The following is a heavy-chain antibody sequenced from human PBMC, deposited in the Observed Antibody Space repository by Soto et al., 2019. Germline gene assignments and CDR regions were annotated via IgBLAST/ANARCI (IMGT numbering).Heavy chain of an antibody. Sequence: PGGSLRLSCAASGFTFSSYWMHWVRQAPGKGLVWVSRINSDGSSTSYADSVKGRFTISRDNAKNTLYLQMNSLRAEDTAVYYCARAFLGATDYYYGMDVWGQGTKVPVYS. CDR2: INSDGSST. CDR3: ARAFLGATDYYYGMDV. D-gene: IGHD1-26*01. CDR1: GFTFSSYW. V-gene: IGHV3-74*01. J-gene: IGHJ6*02.